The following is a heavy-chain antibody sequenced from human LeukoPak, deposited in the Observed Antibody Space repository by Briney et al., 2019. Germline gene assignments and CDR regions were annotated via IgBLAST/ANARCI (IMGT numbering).Heavy chain of an antibody. CDR2: IIPIHGIA. J-gene: IGHJ4*02. CDR3: ARDAEYYDSSGYYPSFDY. D-gene: IGHD3-22*01. CDR1: GGTFSSYA. V-gene: IGHV1-69*04. Sequence: SVKVSCKASGGTFSSYAISWVRQAPGQGLEWMGRIIPIHGIANYAQKFQGRVTITADKSTSTAYMELSSLRSEDTAVYYCARDAEYYDSSGYYPSFDYWGQGTLVTVS.